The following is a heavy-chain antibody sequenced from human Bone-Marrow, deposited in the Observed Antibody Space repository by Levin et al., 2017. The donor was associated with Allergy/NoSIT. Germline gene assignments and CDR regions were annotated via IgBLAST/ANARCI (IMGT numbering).Heavy chain of an antibody. Sequence: SKTLSLTCTVSGGSISSGGNYWSWIRQQPGKGLEWIGYIYHSGNTYYNPSLKSRVMISVDTSKNQFSLKVSSVTAADTAVYYCTREDGSTIDYWGQGILVTVSS. CDR3: TREDGSTIDY. J-gene: IGHJ4*02. V-gene: IGHV4-31*03. D-gene: IGHD1/OR15-1a*01. CDR2: IYHSGNT. CDR1: GGSISSGGNY.